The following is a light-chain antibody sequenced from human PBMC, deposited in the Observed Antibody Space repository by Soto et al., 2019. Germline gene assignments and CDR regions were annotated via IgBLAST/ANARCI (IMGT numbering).Light chain of an antibody. Sequence: EIVMTQSPATLSVSPGERATLSCRASQSVGSNLAWYQQKPGQPPRLLIYGASTRATGIPARFSGNGSGTQFTLTLSSLQSEDFAVYYCQQYIDWPLTFGQGTKVDI. CDR1: QSVGSN. V-gene: IGKV3-15*01. CDR3: QQYIDWPLT. J-gene: IGKJ1*01. CDR2: GAS.